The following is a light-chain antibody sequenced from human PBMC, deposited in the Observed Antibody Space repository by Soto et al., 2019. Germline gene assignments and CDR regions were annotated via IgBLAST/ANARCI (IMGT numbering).Light chain of an antibody. Sequence: QSALAQPRSVSGSPGQSVTISCTGTSSDVGGYNYVSWYQQHPGKAPKLLLYDVNKASSGVPDRFSGSKSGNTASLTISGLRAEDEADYYCSSYAGSSYVFGTGTKVTVL. J-gene: IGLJ1*01. CDR1: SSDVGGYNY. CDR2: DVN. CDR3: SSYAGSSYV. V-gene: IGLV2-11*01.